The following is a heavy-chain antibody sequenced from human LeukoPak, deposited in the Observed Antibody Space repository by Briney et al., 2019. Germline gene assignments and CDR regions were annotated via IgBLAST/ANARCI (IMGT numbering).Heavy chain of an antibody. J-gene: IGHJ4*02. CDR3: ARVPGGLEWADFDY. Sequence: PGGSLTLSCAASGFTFSTHSMNWVRQAPGKGLEWVSCISSSSSDIYYADSVKGRFTISRDNAKNSLFLQMSSLRAEDTAVYYCARVPGGLEWADFDYWGQGTLVTVSS. CDR2: ISSSSSDI. D-gene: IGHD3-3*01. CDR1: GFTFSTHS. V-gene: IGHV3-21*01.